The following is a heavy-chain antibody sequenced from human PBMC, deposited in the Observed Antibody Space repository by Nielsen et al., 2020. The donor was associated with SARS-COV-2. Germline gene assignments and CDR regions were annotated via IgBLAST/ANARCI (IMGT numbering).Heavy chain of an antibody. CDR3: AKVSSGWEVYFDY. Sequence: GESLKISCAASGFTFSSYAMSWVRQAPGKGLEWVSAISGSGGSTYYADSVKGRFTISRDNSKNTLYLQMNSLRAEDTAVYYCAKVSSGWEVYFDYWGQGTLVTVSS. CDR2: ISGSGGST. V-gene: IGHV3-23*01. J-gene: IGHJ4*02. CDR1: GFTFSSYA. D-gene: IGHD6-19*01.